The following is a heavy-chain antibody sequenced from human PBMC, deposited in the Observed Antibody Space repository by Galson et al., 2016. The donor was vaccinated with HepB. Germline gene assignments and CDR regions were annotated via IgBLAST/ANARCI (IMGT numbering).Heavy chain of an antibody. CDR2: ISASGGST. CDR3: AKAGYDYQHFPMDV. V-gene: IGHV3-23*01. Sequence: SLRLSCAASEFTFSDFVMAWVRQAPGKGLEWVSAISASGGSTYYADSVKDRPAISRDDSKNMVYLQLHSLGAEDTAVYFWAKAGYDYQHFPMDVWGQGTTVTVSS. D-gene: IGHD5-12*01. J-gene: IGHJ6*02. CDR1: EFTFSDFV.